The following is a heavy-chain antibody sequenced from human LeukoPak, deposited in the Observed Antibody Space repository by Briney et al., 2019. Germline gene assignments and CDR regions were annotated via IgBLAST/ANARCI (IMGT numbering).Heavy chain of an antibody. CDR1: GDSITSGAFY. Sequence: SETLSLTCNVSGDSITSGAFYWAWIRQSPGKGLEWIGNVYYSGSTQYNLSLRGRVSISMDKTKNQFSLNLNSVSVTDTAIYYCARRDYAAWFDPWGQGTLVTVPS. CDR2: VYYSGST. D-gene: IGHD4/OR15-4a*01. V-gene: IGHV4-39*01. J-gene: IGHJ5*02. CDR3: ARRDYAAWFDP.